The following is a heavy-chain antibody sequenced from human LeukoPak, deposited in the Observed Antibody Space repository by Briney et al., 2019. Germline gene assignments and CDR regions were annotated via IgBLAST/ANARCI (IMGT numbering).Heavy chain of an antibody. D-gene: IGHD3-9*01. Sequence: GGSLRLSCAASGFTFSDYYMSWIRQAPGKGLEWVSYISSSGSTIYYADSVKGRFTISRDNAKNSLYLQMNSLRAEDTAVYYCARRSTKYYDILTGYYFTPSGMDVWGQGTTVTVSS. CDR1: GFTFSDYY. CDR3: ARRSTKYYDILTGYYFTPSGMDV. J-gene: IGHJ6*02. V-gene: IGHV3-11*01. CDR2: ISSSGSTI.